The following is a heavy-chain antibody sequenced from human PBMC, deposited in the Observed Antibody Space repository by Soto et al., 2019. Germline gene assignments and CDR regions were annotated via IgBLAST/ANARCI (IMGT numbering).Heavy chain of an antibody. D-gene: IGHD3-9*01. V-gene: IGHV3-53*01. CDR2: IYSGAST. CDR1: GFTVSSNY. Sequence: GGSLRLSCAASGFTVSSNYMIWVRQAPGKGLEWVSVIYSGASTYYAESVKGRFTISRDNSKNTLYLQMNSLRAEDTAVYYCARRARGIRYFVFWGQGTLVTVSS. CDR3: ARRARGIRYFVF. J-gene: IGHJ4*02.